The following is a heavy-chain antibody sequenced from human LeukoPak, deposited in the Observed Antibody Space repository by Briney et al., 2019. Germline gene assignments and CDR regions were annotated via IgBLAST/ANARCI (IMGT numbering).Heavy chain of an antibody. D-gene: IGHD3-10*01. CDR1: GFTFSSYA. V-gene: IGHV3-23*01. J-gene: IGHJ6*03. Sequence: PGGSLRLSCAASGFTFSSYAMSWVRQAPGKGLEWVSAISGSGGSTYYADSVKGRFTISRDNSKKTLYLQMDSLRGEDTAVYYWAGGGFGEAYYYYYYMDVWGKGTTVTISS. CDR3: AGGGFGEAYYYYYYMDV. CDR2: ISGSGGST.